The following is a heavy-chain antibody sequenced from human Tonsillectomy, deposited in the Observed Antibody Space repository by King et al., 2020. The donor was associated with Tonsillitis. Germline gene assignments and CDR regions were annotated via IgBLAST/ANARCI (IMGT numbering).Heavy chain of an antibody. J-gene: IGHJ4*02. D-gene: IGHD2-15*01. V-gene: IGHV3-23*04. Sequence: VQLVESGGGLVQPGGSLRLSCAASGFTFSSYAMSWVRQAPGKGLEWVSAISGSGGSTYYADSVKGRFTISRDNSKNTLDLQMNSLRAEDTAVYYCAKDIVVVVAATGENFDYWGQGTLVTVSS. CDR1: GFTFSSYA. CDR2: ISGSGGST. CDR3: AKDIVVVVAATGENFDY.